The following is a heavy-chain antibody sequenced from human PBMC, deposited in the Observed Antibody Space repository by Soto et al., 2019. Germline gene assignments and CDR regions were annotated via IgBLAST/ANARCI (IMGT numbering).Heavy chain of an antibody. D-gene: IGHD4-17*01. CDR3: ARERGTTVTDYFDY. CDR1: GFTVSSNY. CDR2: IYSGGST. J-gene: IGHJ4*02. Sequence: GGSLRLSCAASGFTVSSNYMSWVRQAPGKGLEWVSVIYSGGSTYYADSVKGRFTISRDNSKNTLYLQMNSLRAEDTAVYYCARERGTTVTDYFDYWGQGTLVTVSS. V-gene: IGHV3-66*01.